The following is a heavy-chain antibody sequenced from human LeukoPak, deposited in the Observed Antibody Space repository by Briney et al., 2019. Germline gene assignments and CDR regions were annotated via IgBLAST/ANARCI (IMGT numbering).Heavy chain of an antibody. CDR3: AREEAAPYYFDY. D-gene: IGHD6-6*01. Sequence: SETLSLTCTVSGGSVSSGSYYWSWIRQPPGKGLEWIGYIYYSGSTNYNPSLKSRVTISVDTSKNQFSLKLSSVTAADTAVYYCAREEAAPYYFDYWGQGTLVTVSS. CDR2: IYYSGST. CDR1: GGSVSSGSYY. J-gene: IGHJ4*02. V-gene: IGHV4-61*01.